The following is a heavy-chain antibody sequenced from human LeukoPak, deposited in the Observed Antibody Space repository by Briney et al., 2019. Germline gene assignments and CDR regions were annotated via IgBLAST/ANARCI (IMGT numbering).Heavy chain of an antibody. CDR3: ARVGALGGHDF. V-gene: IGHV4-39*07. CDR2: IYHSGNT. Sequence: PSETLSLTCTVSGDSISSSSYYWGWIRQPPGKGLEWIGEIYHSGNTNYNPPLKSRVTISLDKSKNQFSLKLNSVTAADTAVYYCARVGALGGHDFWGQGSLVTVSS. D-gene: IGHD1-26*01. J-gene: IGHJ4*02. CDR1: GDSISSSSYY.